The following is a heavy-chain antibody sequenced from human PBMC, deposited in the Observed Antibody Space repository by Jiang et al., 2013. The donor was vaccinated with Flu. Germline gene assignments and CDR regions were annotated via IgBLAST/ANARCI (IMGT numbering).Heavy chain of an antibody. CDR3: ARDRPTTSSFDY. D-gene: IGHD6-6*01. J-gene: IGHJ4*02. CDR1: GGSISSADNY. Sequence: GSGLVKPSQTLSLTCTVSGGSISSADNYWSWIRQSPGKGLEWIGFIYAGGSTFYSPSLRSRVHISEDTSKNQFSLRLNSMTAADTAVYYCARDRPTTSSFDYWGQGILVTVSS. V-gene: IGHV4-31*03. CDR2: IYAGGST.